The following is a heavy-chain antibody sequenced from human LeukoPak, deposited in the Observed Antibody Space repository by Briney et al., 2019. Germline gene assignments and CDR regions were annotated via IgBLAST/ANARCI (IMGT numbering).Heavy chain of an antibody. J-gene: IGHJ3*02. V-gene: IGHV1-69*05. CDR2: IIPIFGTA. CDR3: ASHYDILTGYYNVDAFDI. Sequence: SVKVSCKASGGTFSRYAISWVRQAPGQGLEWMGRIIPIFGTANYAQKFQGRVTITTDESTSTAYMELSSLRSEDTAVYYCASHYDILTGYYNVDAFDIWGQGTMVTVSS. D-gene: IGHD3-9*01. CDR1: GGTFSRYA.